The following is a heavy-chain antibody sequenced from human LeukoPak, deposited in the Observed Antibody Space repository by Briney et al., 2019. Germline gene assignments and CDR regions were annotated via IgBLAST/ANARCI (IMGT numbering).Heavy chain of an antibody. J-gene: IGHJ4*02. Sequence: GGSLRLSCAASGFTVSSNYMSWVRQAPGKGLEWVSVIYSGGSTYYADSVKGRFTISRDNSKNTLYLQMNSLRAEDTAVYYCARHRRLVQYYFDYWGQGTLVTVSS. CDR1: GFTVSSNY. CDR2: IYSGGST. CDR3: ARHRRLVQYYFDY. V-gene: IGHV3-66*02. D-gene: IGHD6-19*01.